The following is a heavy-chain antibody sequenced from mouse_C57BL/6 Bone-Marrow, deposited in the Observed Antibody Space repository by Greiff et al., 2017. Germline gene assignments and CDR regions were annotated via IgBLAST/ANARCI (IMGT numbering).Heavy chain of an antibody. Sequence: VQLKESGTVLARPGASVKMSCKTSGYTFTSYWMHWVKQRPGQGLEWIGAIYPGNSDTSYNQKFKGKAKLTAVTSDSTAYMELSSLTNEDSAVYYCTRWDYYYGSSWYFDVWGTGTTVTVSS. CDR1: GYTFTSYW. CDR2: IYPGNSDT. J-gene: IGHJ1*03. CDR3: TRWDYYYGSSWYFDV. D-gene: IGHD1-1*01. V-gene: IGHV1-5*01.